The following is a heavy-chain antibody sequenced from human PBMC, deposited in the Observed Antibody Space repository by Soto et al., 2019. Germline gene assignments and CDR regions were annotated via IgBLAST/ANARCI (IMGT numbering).Heavy chain of an antibody. D-gene: IGHD3-3*01. CDR2: FYYTGGT. J-gene: IGHJ4*02. Sequence: ETLSLTCTVSGASISSSRSYWGWVRQPPGKGLEWIVSFYYTGGTYSTYYNPSLKSRVTISVDTSKSQFSLNLRSVTAADTAVYYCASPRQGNYDFLSGYYALDYWGQGXLVTVYS. CDR1: GASISSSRSY. CDR3: ASPRQGNYDFLSGYYALDY. V-gene: IGHV4-39*01.